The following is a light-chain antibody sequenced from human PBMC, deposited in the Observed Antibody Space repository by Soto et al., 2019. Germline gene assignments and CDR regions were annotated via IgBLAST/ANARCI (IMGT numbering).Light chain of an antibody. CDR2: LGS. J-gene: IGKJ2*01. CDR3: MQALQTPVT. CDR1: QSLLPGNGYNY. Sequence: DIVMTQSPLSLPVTPGEPASISCRSSQSLLPGNGYNYLDWYLQKPGQSPQLLIYLGSNRASGVHDRFSGSGSGTDFTLKISRVEAEDVGVYYCMQALQTPVTFGQGTKLEIK. V-gene: IGKV2-28*01.